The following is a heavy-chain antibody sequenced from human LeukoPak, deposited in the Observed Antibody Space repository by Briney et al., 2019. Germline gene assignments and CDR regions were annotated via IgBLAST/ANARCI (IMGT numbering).Heavy chain of an antibody. CDR2: IKEDGRET. CDR1: GFTFSSFW. J-gene: IGHJ4*02. V-gene: IGHV3-7*01. D-gene: IGHD5-12*01. Sequence: GGSLRLSCAASGFTFSSFWMTWVRQAPGKGLEWVANIKEDGRETYYVDSAKGRFIISRDNAKNSLFLQMSSLTAEDTAVYYCARERDGVATTGALFDYWGLGTLITVSS. CDR3: ARERDGVATTGALFDY.